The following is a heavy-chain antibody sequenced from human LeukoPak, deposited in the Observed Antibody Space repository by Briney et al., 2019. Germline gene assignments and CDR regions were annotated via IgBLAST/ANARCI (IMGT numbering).Heavy chain of an antibody. D-gene: IGHD5-12*01. CDR2: IYYSGST. CDR3: ARGGLRLLDY. V-gene: IGHV4-59*01. CDR1: GGSISSYY. J-gene: IGHJ4*02. Sequence: SETLSLTCTVSGGSISSYYWSWIRQPPGKGLEWIGYIYYSGSTNYNPSLKSRVTISVDTSKNQCSLKLSSVTGADTAVYYCARGGLRLLDYWGQGILVTVSS.